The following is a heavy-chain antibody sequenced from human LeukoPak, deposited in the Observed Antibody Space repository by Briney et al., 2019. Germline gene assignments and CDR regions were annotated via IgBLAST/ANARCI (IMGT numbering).Heavy chain of an antibody. Sequence: PSETLSLTCTVSGGSISSSSYYWGWIRQPPGKGLEWIGSIYYSGSTYYNPSLKSRVTISVDTSKNQFSLKLSSVTAADTAVYYCARLRNYYYDSSGYGTIDYWGQGTLVTVSS. CDR3: ARLRNYYYDSSGYGTIDY. D-gene: IGHD3-22*01. J-gene: IGHJ4*02. CDR2: IYYSGST. CDR1: GGSISSSSYY. V-gene: IGHV4-39*01.